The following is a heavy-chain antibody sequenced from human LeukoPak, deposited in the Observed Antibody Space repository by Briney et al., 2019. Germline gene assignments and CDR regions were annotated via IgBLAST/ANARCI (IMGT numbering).Heavy chain of an antibody. V-gene: IGHV3-21*01. D-gene: IGHD3-10*01. J-gene: IGHJ5*02. CDR3: ARVWGYVLYGSGSYYP. CDR1: GFTFSSYS. CDR2: ISSSSSYI. Sequence: GGSLRLSCAASGFTFSSYSMNWVRQAPGKGLEWVSSISSSSSYIYYADSVKGRFTISRDNAKNSLYLQMNSLRAEDTAVYYCARVWGYVLYGSGSYYPWGQGTLVTVSS.